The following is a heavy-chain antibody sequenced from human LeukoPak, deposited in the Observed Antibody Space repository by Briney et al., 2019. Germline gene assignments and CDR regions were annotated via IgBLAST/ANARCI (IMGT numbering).Heavy chain of an antibody. D-gene: IGHD6-19*01. CDR3: ASAGIVSSGWYSFDY. Sequence: GESLKISCKGSGYSFTSYWIGWVRQMPGKGLEWMGIIYPGDSDTRYSPSFQGQVTISADKSISTAYLQWSSLKASDTAMYYCASAGIVSSGWYSFDYWGQGTLVTVSS. V-gene: IGHV5-51*01. CDR2: IYPGDSDT. J-gene: IGHJ4*02. CDR1: GYSFTSYW.